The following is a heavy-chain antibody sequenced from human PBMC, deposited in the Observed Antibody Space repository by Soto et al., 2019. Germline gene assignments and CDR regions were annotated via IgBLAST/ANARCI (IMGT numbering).Heavy chain of an antibody. D-gene: IGHD1-20*01. CDR3: ARAITAGKVYYYSAVAL. V-gene: IGHV1-69*01. Sequence: QVQLVQSGAEVKKPGSSVKVSCKASGGTFSRYAISWVRQAPGQGLECMGGIVPIFGTTNYAQKFQGRVTITPDETTTAAYMVVTSMQYEATAVYYCARAITAGKVYYYSAVALWGQGTTDTVSS. CDR2: IVPIFGTT. J-gene: IGHJ6*02. CDR1: GGTFSRYA.